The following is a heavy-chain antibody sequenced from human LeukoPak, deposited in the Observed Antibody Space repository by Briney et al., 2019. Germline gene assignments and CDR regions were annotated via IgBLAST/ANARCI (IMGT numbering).Heavy chain of an antibody. D-gene: IGHD2-2*01. J-gene: IGHJ4*02. Sequence: GGSLRLSCAASGFTFSSYAMSWVRQTPGKGLEWVSSISGNSGSTHYADSVKGRFTISRDNPKNTLYLQMNSLRAEDTAVYYCAKGVVVVPAAGHYFDYWGQGTLVTVSS. CDR3: AKGVVVVPAAGHYFDY. CDR1: GFTFSSYA. CDR2: ISGNSGST. V-gene: IGHV3-23*01.